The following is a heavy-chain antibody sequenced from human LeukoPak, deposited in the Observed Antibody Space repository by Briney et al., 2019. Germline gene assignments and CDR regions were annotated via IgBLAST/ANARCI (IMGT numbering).Heavy chain of an antibody. CDR1: GFTFSSYG. J-gene: IGHJ4*02. CDR3: AKDQEADLSGTFDY. Sequence: GGSLRLSCAASGFTFSSYGMHWVRQAPGKGLEWVAVISYDGSNKYYADSVKGRFTISRDNSKNTLYLQMNSLRAEDTAVYYCAKDQEADLSGTFDYWGQGTLVTVSS. CDR2: ISYDGSNK. D-gene: IGHD3-10*01. V-gene: IGHV3-30*18.